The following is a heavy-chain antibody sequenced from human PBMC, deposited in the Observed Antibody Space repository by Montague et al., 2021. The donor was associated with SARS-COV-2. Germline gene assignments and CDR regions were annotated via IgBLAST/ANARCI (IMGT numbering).Heavy chain of an antibody. V-gene: IGHV4-59*02. CDR3: ARDQGLRGWFDP. CDR2: LYFSGSAT. Sequence: SETLSLTSTVSGGSVSTYYWSWLRQPPGKGLEWIGFLYFSGSATTYNPSLKSRVTISIDTSKNQFSLNLSSVTAADTAVYFCARDQGLRGWFDPWGQGTLVAVSS. CDR1: GGSVSTYY. J-gene: IGHJ5*02.